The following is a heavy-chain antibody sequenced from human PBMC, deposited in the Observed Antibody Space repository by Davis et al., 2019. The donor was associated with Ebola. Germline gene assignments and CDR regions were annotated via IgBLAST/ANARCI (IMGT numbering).Heavy chain of an antibody. CDR2: IYYSGST. V-gene: IGHV4-38-2*02. D-gene: IGHD3-22*01. CDR3: ARILTYYYDSSGYYSGGWFDP. J-gene: IGHJ5*02. CDR1: GYSISSSYY. Sequence: GSLRLSCTVSGYSISSSYYWGWIRQPPGKGLEWIGSIYYSGSTYYNPSLKSRVTISVDTSKNQFSLKLSSVTAADTAVYYCARILTYYYDSSGYYSGGWFDPWGQGTLVTVSS.